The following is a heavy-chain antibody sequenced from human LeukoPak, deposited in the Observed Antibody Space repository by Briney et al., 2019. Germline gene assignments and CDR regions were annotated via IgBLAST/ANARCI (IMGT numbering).Heavy chain of an antibody. Sequence: SETLSLTCAVYGGSFSGYYWSWIRQPPGKGLEWIGEINHSGSTNYNLSLKSRVTISVDTFKNQFSLKLSSVTAADTAVYYCARARVTTKYQYFDYWGQGTLVTVSS. D-gene: IGHD4-17*01. CDR1: GGSFSGYY. V-gene: IGHV4-34*01. J-gene: IGHJ4*02. CDR2: INHSGST. CDR3: ARARVTTKYQYFDY.